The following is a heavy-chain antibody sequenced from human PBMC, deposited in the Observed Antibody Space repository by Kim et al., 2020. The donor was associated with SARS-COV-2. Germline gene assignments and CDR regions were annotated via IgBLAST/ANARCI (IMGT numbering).Heavy chain of an antibody. Sequence: SXTLSLTCTVSGGSISSYYWSWIRQPPGXGXEWIGYIYYSGSTNYNPSLKSRVTISVDTSKNQFSLKLSSVTAADTAVYYCATDYGSGSYYTGPGGYWGQXPXVTVSS. D-gene: IGHD3-10*01. CDR2: IYYSGST. J-gene: IGHJ4*02. V-gene: IGHV4-59*01. CDR3: ATDYGSGSYYTGPGGY. CDR1: GGSISSYY.